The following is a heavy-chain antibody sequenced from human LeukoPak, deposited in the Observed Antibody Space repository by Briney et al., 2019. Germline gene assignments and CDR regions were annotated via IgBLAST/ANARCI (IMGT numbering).Heavy chain of an antibody. Sequence: KSSETLSLTCAVSGGSISSNSYYWGWIRQPPGKGLEWIGSLYHSGSTYYNPSLKSRVTISVDTSKNQFSLKLSSVTAADTAVYYCARVAVAFVRGYGWFDPWGQGTLVTVSS. CDR1: GGSISSNSYY. J-gene: IGHJ5*02. D-gene: IGHD5-12*01. CDR2: LYHSGST. V-gene: IGHV4-39*07. CDR3: ARVAVAFVRGYGWFDP.